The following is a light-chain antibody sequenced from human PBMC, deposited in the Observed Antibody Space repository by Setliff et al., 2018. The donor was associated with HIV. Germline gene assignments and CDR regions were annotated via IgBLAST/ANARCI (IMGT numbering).Light chain of an antibody. V-gene: IGLV1-40*01. Sequence: QSALTQPPSVSGAPGQRVTVSCTGSSSNIGAGYDVHWYQQLPGTAPKLLVYGNNNRPSGVPDRFSGSKSGTSASLAITGLQAEDEADYYCCSYANRPSFGTGTKVTVL. CDR2: GNN. J-gene: IGLJ1*01. CDR1: SSNIGAGYD. CDR3: CSYANRPS.